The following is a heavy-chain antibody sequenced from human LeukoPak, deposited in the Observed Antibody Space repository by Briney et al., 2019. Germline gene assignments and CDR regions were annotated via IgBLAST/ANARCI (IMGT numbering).Heavy chain of an antibody. Sequence: GGSLRLSCAASGFTFSSYWMSWVRQAPGKGLEWVANIKQDGSEKYYVDSVKGRFTISRDNAKNSLYLQMNSLRAEDTAVYYCARDPPNYDFWSGYYIVPEPFDYWGQGTLVTVSS. CDR3: ARDPPNYDFWSGYYIVPEPFDY. J-gene: IGHJ4*02. CDR1: GFTFSSYW. D-gene: IGHD3-3*01. CDR2: IKQDGSEK. V-gene: IGHV3-7*01.